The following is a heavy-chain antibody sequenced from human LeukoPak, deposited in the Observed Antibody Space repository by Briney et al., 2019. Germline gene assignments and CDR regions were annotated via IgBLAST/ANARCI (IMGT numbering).Heavy chain of an antibody. CDR2: ISGSGGST. Sequence: GGSLRLSCAASGFTFSSYAMSWVRQAPGKGLEWVSAISGSGGSTYYADSVKGRFTISRDNSKNTLYLQMNSLRAEDTAVYYCAKDPFGNDYGDYVRMYYFDYWGQGTLVTVSS. CDR1: GFTFSSYA. J-gene: IGHJ4*02. V-gene: IGHV3-23*01. CDR3: AKDPFGNDYGDYVRMYYFDY. D-gene: IGHD4-17*01.